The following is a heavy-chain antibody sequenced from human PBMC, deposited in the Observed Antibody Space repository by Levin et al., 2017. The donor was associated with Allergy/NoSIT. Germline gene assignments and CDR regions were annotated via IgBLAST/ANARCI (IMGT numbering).Heavy chain of an antibody. Sequence: SCTVSGGSISSSSYYWGWIRQPPGKGLEWIGSIYYRGSTFYNPSRKSRVTISVDTSKNQFSLKLSSVTAADTAVYYCARGGYYANNWFDPWGQGTLVTVSS. D-gene: IGHD3-22*01. V-gene: IGHV4-39*07. CDR1: GGSISSSSYY. CDR2: IYYRGST. CDR3: ARGGYYANNWFDP. J-gene: IGHJ5*02.